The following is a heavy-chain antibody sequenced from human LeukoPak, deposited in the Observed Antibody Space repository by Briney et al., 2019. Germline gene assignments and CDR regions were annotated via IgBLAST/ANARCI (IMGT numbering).Heavy chain of an antibody. V-gene: IGHV4-34*01. Sequence: KPSETLSLTCAVYGGSFSGYYWSWIRQPPGKGLEWIGEINHSGSTNYNPSLKSRVTISVDTSKNQFSLKLSSVTAADTAVYYCARGNQRWLRKSDAFDIWGQGTMVTVSS. CDR3: ARGNQRWLRKSDAFDI. D-gene: IGHD5-12*01. CDR2: INHSGST. CDR1: GGSFSGYY. J-gene: IGHJ3*02.